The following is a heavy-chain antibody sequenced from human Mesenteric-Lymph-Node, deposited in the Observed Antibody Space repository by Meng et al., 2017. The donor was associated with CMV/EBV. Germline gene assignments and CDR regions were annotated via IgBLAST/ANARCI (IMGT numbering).Heavy chain of an antibody. CDR2: IYSGGST. CDR3: ARDCSSTSCYTRGVGMDV. V-gene: IGHV3-66*02. D-gene: IGHD2-2*02. CDR1: GFTFSSYT. Sequence: GESLKISCAASGFTFSSYTMSWVRQAPGKGLEWVSVIYSGGSTYYADSVKGRFTISRDNSKNTLYLQMNSLRAEDTAVYYCARDCSSTSCYTRGVGMDVWGQGTTVTVSS. J-gene: IGHJ6*02.